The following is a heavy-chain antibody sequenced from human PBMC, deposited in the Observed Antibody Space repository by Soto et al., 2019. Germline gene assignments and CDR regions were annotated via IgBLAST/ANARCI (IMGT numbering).Heavy chain of an antibody. CDR3: ARAGGDYLYDY. CDR2: IYYSGST. J-gene: IGHJ4*02. Sequence: ETLSLTCTVSGGSIRSYYWNWIRQPPGKGLEWIGYIYYSGSTNYNPSLKSRVTISVDTSKNQFSLKLSSVTAADTAVYYCARAGGDYLYDYWGQGTLVTVSS. D-gene: IGHD4-17*01. CDR1: GGSIRSYY. V-gene: IGHV4-59*01.